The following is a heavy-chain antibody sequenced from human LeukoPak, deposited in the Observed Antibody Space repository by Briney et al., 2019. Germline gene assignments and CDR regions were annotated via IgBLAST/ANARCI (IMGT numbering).Heavy chain of an antibody. CDR2: INHSGST. D-gene: IGHD3-10*01. V-gene: IGHV4-34*01. J-gene: IGHJ6*03. CDR1: GGSFSGYY. CDR3: ARTTMVRGTYYMDV. Sequence: ETLSLTCAVYGGSFSGYYWSWIRQPPGKGLEWIGEINHSGSTNYNPSLKSRVTISVDTSKNQFSLKLSSVTAADTAVYYCARTTMVRGTYYMDVWGKGTTVTISS.